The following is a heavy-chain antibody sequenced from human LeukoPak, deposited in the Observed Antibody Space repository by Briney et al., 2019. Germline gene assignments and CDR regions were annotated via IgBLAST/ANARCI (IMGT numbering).Heavy chain of an antibody. J-gene: IGHJ6*02. CDR2: IYSGGST. CDR3: ARDITIFGVVIASLYGMDV. Sequence: GGSLRLSCAASGFTVSSNYMSWVRQAPGKGLEWVSVIYSGGSTYYADSVKGRFTISRDNSKNTLYLQMNSLRAEDTAVYYCARDITIFGVVIASLYGMDVWGQGTTVTVSS. V-gene: IGHV3-66*01. CDR1: GFTVSSNY. D-gene: IGHD3-3*01.